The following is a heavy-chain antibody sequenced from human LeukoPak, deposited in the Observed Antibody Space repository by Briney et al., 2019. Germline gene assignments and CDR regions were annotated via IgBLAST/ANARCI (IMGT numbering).Heavy chain of an antibody. V-gene: IGHV1-2*02. CDR1: GYTFTGYY. CDR2: INPNSGGT. CDR3: ASVGASWGGNHDLDY. Sequence: ASVKVSCKASGYTFTGYYMHWVRQVHGQQPEWMGWINPNSGGTKYAEKFEGRVTPTRDTSINTMYMELRGRTSDDMAVYYCASVGASWGGNHDLDYWGQGTLVTVSS. D-gene: IGHD4-23*01. J-gene: IGHJ4*02.